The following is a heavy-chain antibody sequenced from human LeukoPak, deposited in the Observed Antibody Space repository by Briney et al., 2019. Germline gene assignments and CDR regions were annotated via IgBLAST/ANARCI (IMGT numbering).Heavy chain of an antibody. Sequence: PGGSLRLSCVASGYNFSPYWMSWVRQTPGKGLEWVASISNGGYATYYTDSVRGRFTISRDVAKNSLFLHMNGLGADDTAVYYCTRENYVPDSWGQGNLVTVSS. CDR2: ISNGGYAT. V-gene: IGHV3-7*03. J-gene: IGHJ4*02. CDR1: GYNFSPYW. CDR3: TRENYVPDS. D-gene: IGHD3-10*02.